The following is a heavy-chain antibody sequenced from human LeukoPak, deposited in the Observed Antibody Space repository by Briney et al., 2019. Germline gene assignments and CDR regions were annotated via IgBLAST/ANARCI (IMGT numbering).Heavy chain of an antibody. V-gene: IGHV1-2*06. Sequence: ASVKVSCKASGYTFTSYYIHWVRQAPGQGLEWMGRINPNSGDTNFALTFQGRVTMTRDTSITTAYMELSSLTSDDTAVYFCARSAEHCNNGVCFTDYYMDVWGKGTTVTVSS. CDR2: INPNSGDT. D-gene: IGHD2-8*01. J-gene: IGHJ6*03. CDR3: ARSAEHCNNGVCFTDYYMDV. CDR1: GYTFTSYY.